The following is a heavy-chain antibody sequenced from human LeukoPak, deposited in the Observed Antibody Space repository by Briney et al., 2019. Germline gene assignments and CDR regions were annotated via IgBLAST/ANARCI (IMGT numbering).Heavy chain of an antibody. Sequence: SETLSLTCSVSGDSISIYYWNWIRQPPGKGLEWIGYIDHTGSTNYNPSLNSRVTISRDTSTNHFSLKLSSVTAADTAVYFCARGRVSSRSWQSVYYYYLYMDVWGKGSTVTVSS. CDR1: GDSISIYY. CDR3: ARGRVSSRSWQSVYYYYLYMDV. CDR2: IDHTGST. V-gene: IGHV4-59*01. J-gene: IGHJ6*03. D-gene: IGHD6-13*01.